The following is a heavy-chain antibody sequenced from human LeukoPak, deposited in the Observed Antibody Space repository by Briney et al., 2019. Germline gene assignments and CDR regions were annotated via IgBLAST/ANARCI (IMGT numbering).Heavy chain of an antibody. CDR1: GYTLTELS. CDR3: ARGLGYSGYDPQGDPFFDY. V-gene: IGHV1-24*01. Sequence: GASVKVSCKVSGYTLTELSMHWVRQAPGKGLEWMGGFDPEDGETIYAQKFQGRVTMTEDTSTDTAYMELGSLRSEDTAVYYCARGLGYSGYDPQGDPFFDYWGQGTLVTVSS. CDR2: FDPEDGET. D-gene: IGHD5-12*01. J-gene: IGHJ4*02.